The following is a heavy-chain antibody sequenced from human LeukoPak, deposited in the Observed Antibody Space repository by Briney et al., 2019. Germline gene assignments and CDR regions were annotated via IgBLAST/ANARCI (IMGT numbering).Heavy chain of an antibody. Sequence: GESLKISCKVSGYSFTNYWIGWVRQMPGKGLEWMGIIYPGDSDTRYSPSFQGQVTISADKSISTAYLQWSSLKASDTAMYYCARLAGDGYNSLAWDNGFDPWGPGTLVTVSS. J-gene: IGHJ5*02. CDR2: IYPGDSDT. CDR3: ARLAGDGYNSLAWDNGFDP. CDR1: GYSFTNYW. V-gene: IGHV5-51*01. D-gene: IGHD5-24*01.